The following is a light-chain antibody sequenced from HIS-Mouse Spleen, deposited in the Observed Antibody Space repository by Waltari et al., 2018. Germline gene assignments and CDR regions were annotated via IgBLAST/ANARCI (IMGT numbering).Light chain of an antibody. CDR3: YSTDSSGNHRV. Sequence: SYELTQPPSVSVSPGQTARITCSGDDLPKKYSYWYQQKFGQAPVLVIYEDSKRPSGIPERFSGSSSGTMATLTISGAQVEDEADYYCYSTDSSGNHRVFGGGTKLTVL. J-gene: IGLJ2*01. CDR2: EDS. V-gene: IGLV3-10*01. CDR1: DLPKKY.